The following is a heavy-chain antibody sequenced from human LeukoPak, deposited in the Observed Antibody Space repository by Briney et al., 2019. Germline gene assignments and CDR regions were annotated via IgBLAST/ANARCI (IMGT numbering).Heavy chain of an antibody. D-gene: IGHD6-19*01. V-gene: IGHV3-20*04. CDR3: GRDLSGWYGPDY. J-gene: IGHJ4*02. Sequence: PGGSLRLSCAASGFTFDDYGMSWVRQAPGKGLEWVAGINWNGGNTGYSDSVKGRFTISRDNAKNSPYLQMDSLRAEDTALYYCGRDLSGWYGPDYWGQGTLVTVSS. CDR1: GFTFDDYG. CDR2: INWNGGNT.